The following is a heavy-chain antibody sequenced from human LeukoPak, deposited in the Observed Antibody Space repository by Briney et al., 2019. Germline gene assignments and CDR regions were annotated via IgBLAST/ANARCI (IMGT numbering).Heavy chain of an antibody. V-gene: IGHV1-69*04. D-gene: IGHD2-2*02. CDR3: ARDVVVVPAAIPGY. CDR1: GGTISNYA. CDR2: IIPIIAVT. J-gene: IGHJ4*02. Sequence: SVKVSCKASGGTISNYAINWVRQAPGQGLEWMGRIIPIIAVTNYAQKFQGRVTITADTSTRIVFMEVSSLRFDDTAVYYCARDVVVVPAAIPGYWGQGTLVTVSS.